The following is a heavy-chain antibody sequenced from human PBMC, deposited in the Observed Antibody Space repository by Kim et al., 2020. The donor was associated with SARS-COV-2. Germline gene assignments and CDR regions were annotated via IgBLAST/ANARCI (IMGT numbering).Heavy chain of an antibody. CDR2: INPSGGST. J-gene: IGHJ4*02. CDR1: GYTFTSYY. D-gene: IGHD6-19*01. CDR3: ARDRTPKYSSGWLDY. V-gene: IGHV1-46*01. Sequence: ASVKVSCKASGYTFTSYYMHWVRQAPGQGLEWMGIINPSGGSTSYAQKFQGRVTMTRDTSTSTVYMELSSLRSEDTAVYYCARDRTPKYSSGWLDYWGQGTLVTVSS.